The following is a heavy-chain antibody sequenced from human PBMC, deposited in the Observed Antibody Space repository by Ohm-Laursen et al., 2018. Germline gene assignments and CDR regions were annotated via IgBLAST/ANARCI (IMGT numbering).Heavy chain of an antibody. Sequence: SLRLSCAASGFTFNSYWMSWVRQAPGKGLEWVSAISGSGGSTYYADSVKGRFTISRDNSKNTLYLQMNSLRAEDTAVYYCAKIGGSYLEYFDYWGQGTLVTVSS. CDR2: ISGSGGST. D-gene: IGHD1-26*01. CDR1: GFTFNSYW. J-gene: IGHJ4*02. V-gene: IGHV3-23*01. CDR3: AKIGGSYLEYFDY.